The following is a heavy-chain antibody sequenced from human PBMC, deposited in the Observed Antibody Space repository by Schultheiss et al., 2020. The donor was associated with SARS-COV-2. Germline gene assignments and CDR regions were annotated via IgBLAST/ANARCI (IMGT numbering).Heavy chain of an antibody. V-gene: IGHV1-8*01. CDR3: ARSDYYDSSGYYGGYYGMDV. D-gene: IGHD3-22*01. J-gene: IGHJ6*02. CDR1: GYTFTSYD. Sequence: ASVKVSCKASGYTFTSYDINWVRQATGQGLEWMGWMNPNSGNTGYAQKLQGRVTMTTDTSTSTAYMELSRLRSDDTAVYYCARSDYYDSSGYYGGYYGMDVWGQGTTVTVSS. CDR2: MNPNSGNT.